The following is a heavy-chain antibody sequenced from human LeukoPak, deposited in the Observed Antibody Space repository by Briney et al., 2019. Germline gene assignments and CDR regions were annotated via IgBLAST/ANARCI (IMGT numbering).Heavy chain of an antibody. Sequence: SQTLSLTCAVSGDTLSSNSAAWHWIRQSPSRGLEWMGRTYYRSNWYNDYAVAVKIRITINPDTSKNQFSLQLTSVTPEDTAVYSCARHGRDGYNMGLIDAFDIWGQGTMVTVSS. CDR2: TYYRSNWYN. J-gene: IGHJ3*02. D-gene: IGHD5-24*01. CDR1: GDTLSSNSAA. CDR3: ARHGRDGYNMGLIDAFDI. V-gene: IGHV6-1*01.